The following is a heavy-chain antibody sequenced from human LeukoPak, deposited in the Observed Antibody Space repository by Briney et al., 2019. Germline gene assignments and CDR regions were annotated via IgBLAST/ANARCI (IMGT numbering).Heavy chain of an antibody. J-gene: IGHJ6*03. CDR2: IYYSGST. V-gene: IGHV4-59*08. D-gene: IGHD4-23*01. Sequence: SETLSLTCTVSGGSISSYYWSWIRQPPGKGLEWIGYIYYSGSTNYNPSLKSRVTISVDTSKNQFSLKLSSATAADTAVYYCAVTPQGVPTTYYYYYMDVWGKGTTVTVSS. CDR1: GGSISSYY. CDR3: AVTPQGVPTTYYYYYMDV.